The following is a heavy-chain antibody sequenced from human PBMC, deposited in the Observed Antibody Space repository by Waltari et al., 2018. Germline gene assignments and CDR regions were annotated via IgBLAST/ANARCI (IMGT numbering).Heavy chain of an antibody. J-gene: IGHJ4*02. CDR1: GVSISSLY. D-gene: IGHD1-26*01. CDR3: ARVRYSGNYYYFDS. CDR2: IYSSGST. V-gene: IGHV4-59*01. Sequence: QVQLQESGPGLVKPSETLSLTCTVSGVSISSLYWSWIRRPPGKGLGGVGYIYSSGSTYYTPSLQSRVTISVDTSKSHVSLTLTSVTAADTAVYYCARVRYSGNYYYFDSWGRGTLVTVSS.